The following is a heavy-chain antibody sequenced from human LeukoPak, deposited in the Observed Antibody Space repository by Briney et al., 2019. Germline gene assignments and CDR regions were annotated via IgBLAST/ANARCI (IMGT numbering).Heavy chain of an antibody. V-gene: IGHV1-69*05. CDR2: IIPIFGTA. CDR3: ARESGGITMIRGVIITNDAFDI. CDR1: GGTFSSYA. D-gene: IGHD3-10*01. Sequence: ASVKVSCKASGGTFSSYAISWVRQAPGQGLEWMGGIIPIFGTANYAQKFQGRVTITTDESTSTAYMELSSLRSEDTAVYYCARESGGITMIRGVIITNDAFDIWGQGTKVTVSS. J-gene: IGHJ3*02.